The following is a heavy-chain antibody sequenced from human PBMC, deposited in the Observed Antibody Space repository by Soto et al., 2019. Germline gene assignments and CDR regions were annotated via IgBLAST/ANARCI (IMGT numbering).Heavy chain of an antibody. CDR1: GFTFSSYA. Sequence: PGGSLRLSCAASGFTFSSYAMSWVRQAPGKGLKWFSAISGSGVSTYYADSVKGRFTISRDNSKNTLYLQMNSLRAEDTAVYYCAKSPGMYYYDSSGYYHYDYWGQGTLVTVSS. D-gene: IGHD3-22*01. CDR3: AKSPGMYYYDSSGYYHYDY. CDR2: ISGSGVST. J-gene: IGHJ4*02. V-gene: IGHV3-23*01.